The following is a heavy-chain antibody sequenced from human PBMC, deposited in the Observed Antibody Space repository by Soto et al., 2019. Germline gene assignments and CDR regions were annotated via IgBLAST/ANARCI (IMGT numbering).Heavy chain of an antibody. CDR3: GRSIVVVTAADY. D-gene: IGHD2-21*02. Sequence: ASVKVSCKASGYTFTSYAMHWVRQAPGQRLEWMGWINVGNGNTKYSQKFQGTVTITRDTSASTAYMELSSLRSEDTAVYYCGRSIVVVTAADYWGQGTLVTVSS. J-gene: IGHJ4*02. V-gene: IGHV1-3*01. CDR1: GYTFTSYA. CDR2: INVGNGNT.